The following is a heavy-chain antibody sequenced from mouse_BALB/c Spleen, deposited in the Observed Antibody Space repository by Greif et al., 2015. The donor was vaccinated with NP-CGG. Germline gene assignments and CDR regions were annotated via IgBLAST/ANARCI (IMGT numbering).Heavy chain of an antibody. CDR1: GYTFTDYN. V-gene: IGHV1-18*01. CDR2: INPNNGGT. CDR3: ARRAYGLYYAMDY. Sequence: VQLQQSGPELVKPGASVKIPCKASGYTFTDYNMDWVKQSHGKSLEWIGDINPNNGGTIYNQKFKGKATLTVDKSSSTAYMELRSLTSEDTAVYYCARRAYGLYYAMDYWGQGTSVTVSS. D-gene: IGHD1-1*02. J-gene: IGHJ4*01.